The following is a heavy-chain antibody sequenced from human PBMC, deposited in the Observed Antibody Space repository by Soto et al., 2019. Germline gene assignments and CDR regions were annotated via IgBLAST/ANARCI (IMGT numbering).Heavy chain of an antibody. CDR3: AKDMATRPTFSGMDV. Sequence: EVQLVESGGGLVQDGRSLRLSCAASGFTFDHYAIHWVRQAPGKGLEWVSSISWNSGNIGYADSVRGRFTVSRDNAKNSLYLQMNSLRAEDTAFYYCAKDMATRPTFSGMDVWGQGTTVTVSS. D-gene: IGHD1-1*01. J-gene: IGHJ6*02. CDR1: GFTFDHYA. CDR2: ISWNSGNI. V-gene: IGHV3-9*01.